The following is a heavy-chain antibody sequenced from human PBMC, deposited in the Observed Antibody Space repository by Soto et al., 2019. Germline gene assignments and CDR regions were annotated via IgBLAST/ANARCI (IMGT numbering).Heavy chain of an antibody. CDR3: ARGAIAIFGVIPNWLDP. D-gene: IGHD3-3*01. CDR2: IYRSGTT. CDR1: GGSIASSGYS. J-gene: IGHJ5*02. V-gene: IGHV4-30-2*01. Sequence: SETLSLTCAVSGGSIASSGYSWNWIRQTPGKGLEWIGYIYRSGTTYYNPSLKSRVTISVDKSKNQFSLTLSSVTAADTAVYYCARGAIAIFGVIPNWLDPWGQGTLVTVSS.